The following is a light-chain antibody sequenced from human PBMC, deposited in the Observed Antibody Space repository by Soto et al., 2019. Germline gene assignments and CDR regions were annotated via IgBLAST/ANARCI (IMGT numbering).Light chain of an antibody. V-gene: IGLV2-8*01. CDR1: SSDVGGYNY. J-gene: IGLJ1*01. Sequence: QSVLTQPPSASGCPGQSVTISCTGTSSDVGGYNYVSWYQQHPGKAPKLMIYEVSKRPSGVPDRFSGSKSGNTASLTVSGLQAEDEADYYCSSYAGSNNLVFGTGTKLTVL. CDR3: SSYAGSNNLV. CDR2: EVS.